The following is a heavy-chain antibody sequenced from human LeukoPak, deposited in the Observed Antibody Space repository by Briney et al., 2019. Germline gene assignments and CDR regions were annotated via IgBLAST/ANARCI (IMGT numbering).Heavy chain of an antibody. Sequence: PGGSLRLSCAASGFTFSSYSMNWVRQAPGKGLEWVATMTSSNTIYYADSVKGRFTISRDNAENSVSLQMNSLRDEDTAVYYCARPRFDSSGYALLDYWGQGTLVTVSS. CDR2: MTSSNTI. J-gene: IGHJ4*02. CDR1: GFTFSSYS. D-gene: IGHD3-22*01. CDR3: ARPRFDSSGYALLDY. V-gene: IGHV3-69-1*01.